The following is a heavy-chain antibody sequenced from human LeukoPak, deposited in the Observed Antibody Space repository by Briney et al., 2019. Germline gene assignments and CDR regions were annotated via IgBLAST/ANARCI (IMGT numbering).Heavy chain of an antibody. D-gene: IGHD2-8*02. CDR2: IISRGDTT. CDR3: ARGRGSCTGVSCDIDY. CDR1: GFTFNSYS. V-gene: IGHV3-48*04. J-gene: IGHJ4*02. Sequence: GGSLRLSCAASGFTFNSYSMNWVRQAPGKGLEWVSNIISRGDTTHYADSVKGRFTISRDNAKNSLFLQLNSLRAEDTAVYYCARGRGSCTGVSCDIDYWGQGTLVTVSS.